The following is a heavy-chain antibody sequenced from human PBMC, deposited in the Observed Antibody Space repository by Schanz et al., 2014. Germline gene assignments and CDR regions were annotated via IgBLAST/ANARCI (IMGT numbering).Heavy chain of an antibody. J-gene: IGHJ3*02. D-gene: IGHD3-10*01. Sequence: EVQLVESGGGLVKPGGSLRLSCAASGITFSSHSFNWVRQAPGKGLEWVSYISSSSSTRYYADSVKGRFTISRDNSKNTLYLQMNSLRPEDTAVYYCAKGRFGELSAFDIWGQGTMVTVSS. CDR2: ISSSSSTR. V-gene: IGHV3-48*01. CDR1: GITFSSHS. CDR3: AKGRFGELSAFDI.